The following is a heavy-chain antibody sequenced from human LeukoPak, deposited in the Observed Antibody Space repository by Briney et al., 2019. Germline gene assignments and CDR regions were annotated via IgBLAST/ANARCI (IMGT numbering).Heavy chain of an antibody. D-gene: IGHD6-19*01. V-gene: IGHV3-23*01. CDR1: GFTFSSYA. J-gene: IGHJ4*02. Sequence: GGSLRLSCEASGFTFSSYAMAWVRQAPGKGLEWVSSITIGGGRTYYADSVKGRFTISRDNSKNTLYVEMSSLRAEDTAVYYCAKFFAPSGGASGWPWTIDCWGQGTLVTVSS. CDR2: ITIGGGRT. CDR3: AKFFAPSGGASGWPWTIDC.